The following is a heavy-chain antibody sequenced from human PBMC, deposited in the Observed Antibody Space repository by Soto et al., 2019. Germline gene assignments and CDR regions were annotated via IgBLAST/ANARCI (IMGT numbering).Heavy chain of an antibody. CDR2: INAGNGNT. CDR1: GYTFTSYA. CDR3: AREGATVSKYYSYYSSRDV. Sequence: QVQLVQSGAEVKKPGASVKVSCKASGYTFTSYAMHWVRQAPGQRLEWMGWINAGNGNTKYSQKFQGRVTITRDTSASTAYMERTSLRSETTAVYYCAREGATVSKYYSYYSSRDVWGKGPPVTVSS. V-gene: IGHV1-3*01. D-gene: IGHD4-4*01. J-gene: IGHJ6*03.